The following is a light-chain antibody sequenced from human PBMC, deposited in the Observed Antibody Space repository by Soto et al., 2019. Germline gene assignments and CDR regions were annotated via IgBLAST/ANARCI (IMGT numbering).Light chain of an antibody. CDR1: QSISSW. Sequence: DIPMTQSPSSVSASIGDRVTITCRASQSISSWLAWYQQKPGKAPKLLIYAASNLQSGVPSRFSGSGSGTDFTLTISGLQPEDLATYYCQQASSLPLTFGGGTKVDIK. J-gene: IGKJ4*01. CDR3: QQASSLPLT. V-gene: IGKV1D-12*01. CDR2: AAS.